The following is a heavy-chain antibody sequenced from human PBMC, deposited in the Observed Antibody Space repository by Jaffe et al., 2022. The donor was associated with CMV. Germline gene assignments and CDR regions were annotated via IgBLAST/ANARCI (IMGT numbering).Heavy chain of an antibody. J-gene: IGHJ1*01. CDR3: ARSYDSSGYYLFDFQH. Sequence: QLQLQESGPGLVKPSETLSLTCTVSGGSISSSSYYWGWIRQPPGKGLEWIGSIYYSGSTYYNPSLKSRVTISVDTSKNQFSLKLSSVTAADTAVYYCARSYDSSGYYLFDFQHWGQGTLVTVSS. CDR1: GGSISSSSYY. D-gene: IGHD3-22*01. CDR2: IYYSGST. V-gene: IGHV4-39*01.